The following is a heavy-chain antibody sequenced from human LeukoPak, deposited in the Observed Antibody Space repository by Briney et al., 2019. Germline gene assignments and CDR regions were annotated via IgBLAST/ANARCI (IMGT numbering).Heavy chain of an antibody. D-gene: IGHD4-17*01. CDR3: ASFEYGDYESFDY. V-gene: IGHV3-48*03. CDR2: ISSSGSTI. J-gene: IGHJ4*02. Sequence: PGGSLRLSCAASGFTFSSYAMNWVRQAPGKGLEWVSYISSSGSTIYYADSVKGRFTISRDNAKNSLYLQMNSLRAEDTAVYYCASFEYGDYESFDYWGQGTLVTVSS. CDR1: GFTFSSYA.